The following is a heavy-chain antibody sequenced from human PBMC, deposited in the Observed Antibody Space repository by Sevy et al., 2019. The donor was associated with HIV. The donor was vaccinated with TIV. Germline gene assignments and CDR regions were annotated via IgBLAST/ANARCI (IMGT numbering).Heavy chain of an antibody. CDR2: ISSSSTYI. Sequence: GGSLRLSCAASGFTFNNYYMNWVHQAPGKGLEWVSSISSSSTYIYYADSVKGRFTISRDNAKNSLCLQMNSLRAEDTAVYYCARDGGCTSTSCLLYFDYWGQGTLVTVSS. CDR1: GFTFNNYY. CDR3: ARDGGCTSTSCLLYFDY. D-gene: IGHD2-2*01. J-gene: IGHJ4*02. V-gene: IGHV3-21*01.